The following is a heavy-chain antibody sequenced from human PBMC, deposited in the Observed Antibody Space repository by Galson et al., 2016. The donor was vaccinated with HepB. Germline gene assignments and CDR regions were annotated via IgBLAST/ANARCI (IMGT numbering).Heavy chain of an antibody. V-gene: IGHV4-31*03. CDR2: IYYSGGT. CDR1: GGSISSRGYY. D-gene: IGHD2-15*01. CDR3: AGYEVVSFDY. J-gene: IGHJ4*02. Sequence: LSLTCTVSGGSISSRGYYWSWIRQHPGKGLEWIWYIYYSGGTYYNPSPQSRLTISLDTSKNHFSLKLDSVTAADTAVYYCAGYEVVSFDYWGQGTLVTVSS.